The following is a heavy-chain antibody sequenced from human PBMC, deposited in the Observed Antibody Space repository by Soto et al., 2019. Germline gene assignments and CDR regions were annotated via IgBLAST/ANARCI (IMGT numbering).Heavy chain of an antibody. D-gene: IGHD3-10*01. V-gene: IGHV3-30*03. J-gene: IGHJ4*02. CDR3: DGGQYYFDY. CDR2: ISYDGTNK. Sequence: QVQLVESGGGVVQPGRSLRLSCAASGFPFTTYGMHWVREGPGKGLEWVAVISYDGTNKYYADSVKGRFTISRDNSKNTLYLKMNSLRPEDTAVYYCDGGQYYFDYRGKGNLVTVSS. CDR1: GFPFTTYG.